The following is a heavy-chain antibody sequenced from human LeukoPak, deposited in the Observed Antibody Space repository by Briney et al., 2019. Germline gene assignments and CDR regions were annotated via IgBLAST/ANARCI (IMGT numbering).Heavy chain of an antibody. CDR3: ARYDYGDYEDYYYFMDV. CDR1: GFIFRSYS. CDR2: ISTSSDTI. J-gene: IGHJ6*03. Sequence: GGSLRLSCAASGFIFRSYSMNWVREAPGKGREWVSFISTSSDTISYADSVKGRFTISRDNANNSLYLQMNSLRAEDTAVYYCARYDYGDYEDYYYFMDVWGKGTTVTVSS. V-gene: IGHV3-48*01. D-gene: IGHD4-17*01.